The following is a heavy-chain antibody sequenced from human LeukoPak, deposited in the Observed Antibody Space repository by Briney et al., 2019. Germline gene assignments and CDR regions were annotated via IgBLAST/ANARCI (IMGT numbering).Heavy chain of an antibody. D-gene: IGHD4-23*01. CDR3: ARVSRGNSVGGDY. CDR1: GGSISGYS. J-gene: IGHJ4*02. V-gene: IGHV4-59*01. CDR2: IYYSGDT. Sequence: SETLSLTCTVSGGSISGYSWSWIRQSPGGGLEWIGYIYYSGDTAYNPSLRSRVTMSVDTSKNQLSLQLSSMTTADTAVYYCARVSRGNSVGGDYWGQGTQVIVSS.